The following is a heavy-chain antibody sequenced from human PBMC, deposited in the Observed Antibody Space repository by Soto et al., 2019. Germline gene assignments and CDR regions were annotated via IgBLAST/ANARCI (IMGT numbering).Heavy chain of an antibody. CDR3: ARDRRYCSGGSCYDPGPYDAFDI. D-gene: IGHD2-15*01. CDR2: INPNSGGT. Sequence: GASVKVSCKASGYTFTGYYMHWVRQAPGQGLEWMGWINPNSGGTNYAQKFQGWVTMTRDTSISTAYMELSRLRSDDTAVYYCARDRRYCSGGSCYDPGPYDAFDIWGQGTMVTVSS. CDR1: GYTFTGYY. V-gene: IGHV1-2*04. J-gene: IGHJ3*02.